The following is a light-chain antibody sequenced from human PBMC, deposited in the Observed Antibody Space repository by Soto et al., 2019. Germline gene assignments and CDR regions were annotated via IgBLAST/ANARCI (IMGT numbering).Light chain of an antibody. J-gene: IGLJ2*01. CDR2: EVS. CDR1: SSDVGGYNY. CDR3: SSYTSSSTLL. Sequence: QSVLTQPASVSGSPGQSITISCTGTSSDVGGYNYVSWYQQHPGKAPKVIIYEVSNRPSGVSNRFSGSKSGNTASLTISGLQAEDEADYYCSSYTSSSTLLFGGGTKVTVL. V-gene: IGLV2-14*01.